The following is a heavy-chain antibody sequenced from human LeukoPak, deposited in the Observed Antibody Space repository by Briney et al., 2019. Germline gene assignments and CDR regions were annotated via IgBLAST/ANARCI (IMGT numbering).Heavy chain of an antibody. D-gene: IGHD5-24*01. V-gene: IGHV3-48*03. CDR3: ARVNLLQSRSPGGYAFDI. J-gene: IGHJ3*02. CDR2: ISSSGSTI. CDR1: GFTFSSYE. Sequence: GGSLRLSCAASGFTFSSYEMNWVRQAPGKGLEWVSYISSSGSTIYYADSVKGRFTISRDNAKNSLYLQMNSLRAEDTAVYCCARVNLLQSRSPGGYAFDIWGQGTMVTVSS.